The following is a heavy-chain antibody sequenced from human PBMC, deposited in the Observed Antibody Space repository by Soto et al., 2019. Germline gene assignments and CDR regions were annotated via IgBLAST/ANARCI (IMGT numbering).Heavy chain of an antibody. Sequence: SSETLSLTCTVSGGSVSSGSYYWSWIRQPPGKGLEWIGYIYYSGSTNYNPSLKSRVTISVDTSKNQFSLKLSSVTAADTAVYYCAREGGTYGYDYWGQGTLVTVSS. V-gene: IGHV4-61*01. CDR3: AREGGTYGYDY. D-gene: IGHD5-18*01. J-gene: IGHJ4*02. CDR1: GGSVSSGSYY. CDR2: IYYSGST.